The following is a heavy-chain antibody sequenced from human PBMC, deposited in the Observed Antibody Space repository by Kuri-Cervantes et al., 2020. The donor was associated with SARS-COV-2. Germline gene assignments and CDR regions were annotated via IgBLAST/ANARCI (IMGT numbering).Heavy chain of an antibody. CDR1: GDTFSTFA. CDR2: IIPILGTS. Sequence: SVKVSCKASGDTFSTFAVSWVRLAPGQGLEWMGGIIPILGTSNFAQKFQGRVTITADESTSTAYMELSSLRSEDTAVYYCARDSYCSSTSCYIHYYGMDVWGQGTTVTGAS. J-gene: IGHJ6*01. V-gene: IGHV1-69*13. D-gene: IGHD2-2*02. CDR3: ARDSYCSSTSCYIHYYGMDV.